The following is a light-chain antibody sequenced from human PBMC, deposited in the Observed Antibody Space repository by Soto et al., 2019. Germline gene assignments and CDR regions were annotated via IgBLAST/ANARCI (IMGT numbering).Light chain of an antibody. CDR1: QSVDMY. CDR3: QHRAKWPST. CDR2: DAY. Sequence: EVVLTQSPDTLSLSPGETATLSCRASQSVDMYVAWYQQKVGQAPRLLIYDAYTRATGVGARFAGSGSATDSRLTSTLLAPEDFAVYCCQHRAKWPSTFGQGTKVEMK. J-gene: IGKJ2*02. V-gene: IGKV3-11*01.